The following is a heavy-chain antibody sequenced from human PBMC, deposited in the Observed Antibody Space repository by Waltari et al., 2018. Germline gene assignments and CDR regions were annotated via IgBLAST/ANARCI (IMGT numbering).Heavy chain of an antibody. D-gene: IGHD3-10*01. CDR3: AKDAFGNTYLDY. CDR2: TWSDGSVE. CDR1: GFSLSNYG. V-gene: IGHV3-33*03. J-gene: IGHJ4*02. Sequence: QVQLVESGGGVVQPGKSLRLSCVASGFSLSNYGMHWVRQTPGRGRGLVALTWSDGSVEYYADSVRGRFTVSRDNSKNILYLDMGSLRVDDTATYYCAKDAFGNTYLDYWGQGTLVTVSS.